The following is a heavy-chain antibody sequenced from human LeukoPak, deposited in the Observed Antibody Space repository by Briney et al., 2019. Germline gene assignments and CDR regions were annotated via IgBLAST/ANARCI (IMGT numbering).Heavy chain of an antibody. CDR3: AKDYEITTHLFDY. CDR1: GFTLSTYG. Sequence: GGSLRLSCAASGFTLSTYGLHWVRQAPGKGLEWVAFIRYDGSYKYYADSVKGRFTISRDNSKNTLYLQMNSLRAEDTAVYYCAKDYEITTHLFDYWGQGTLVTVSS. CDR2: IRYDGSYK. V-gene: IGHV3-30*02. J-gene: IGHJ4*02. D-gene: IGHD3-16*01.